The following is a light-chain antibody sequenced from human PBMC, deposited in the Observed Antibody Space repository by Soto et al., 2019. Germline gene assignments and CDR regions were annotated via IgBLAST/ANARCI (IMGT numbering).Light chain of an antibody. CDR1: QSVTNTY. Sequence: EVVLTQSRGTLSLSPGERATLSCRASQSVTNTYLAWYQQKPGQAPRLLMYSTSRRATGIPDRFTGSGSGTDFILTISRLEPEDFAVYYCQQYANSPRLTFGQGTRLEIK. CDR3: QQYANSPRLT. V-gene: IGKV3-20*01. CDR2: STS. J-gene: IGKJ5*01.